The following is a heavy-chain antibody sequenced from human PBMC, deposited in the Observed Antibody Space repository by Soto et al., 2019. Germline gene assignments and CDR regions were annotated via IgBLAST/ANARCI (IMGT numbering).Heavy chain of an antibody. CDR3: ARGHLPPPYDAFDI. CDR1: GFTFSSYW. Sequence: GGSLRLSCAASGFTFSSYWMSWVRQAPGKGLEWVANIKQDGSEKYYVDSVKGRFTISRDNAKNSLYLQMNSLRAEDTAVYYCARGHLPPPYDAFDIWGQGTMVTVSS. J-gene: IGHJ3*02. CDR2: IKQDGSEK. V-gene: IGHV3-7*03.